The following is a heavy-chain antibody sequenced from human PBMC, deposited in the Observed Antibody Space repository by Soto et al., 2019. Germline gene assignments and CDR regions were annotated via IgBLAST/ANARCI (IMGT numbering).Heavy chain of an antibody. Sequence: GASVKVSCKASGYTFTSYGISWVRQAPGQGLEWMGWISAYNGNTNYAQKLQGRVTMTTDTSTSTAYMELRSLRSDDTAVYYCARALGYCTNGVCANWFDPWGQGTLVTVSS. CDR2: ISAYNGNT. D-gene: IGHD2-8*01. J-gene: IGHJ5*02. CDR3: ARALGYCTNGVCANWFDP. V-gene: IGHV1-18*01. CDR1: GYTFTSYG.